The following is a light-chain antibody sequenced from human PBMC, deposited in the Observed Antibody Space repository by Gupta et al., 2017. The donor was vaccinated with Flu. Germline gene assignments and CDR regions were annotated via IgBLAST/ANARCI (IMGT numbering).Light chain of an antibody. CDR1: QDISGA. CDR2: DAS. V-gene: IGKV1D-13*01. CDR3: QQFNNYVLA. J-gene: IGKJ4*01. Sequence: AIQLTQSPSSLSASVGDRVTITCRASQDISGALAWYQHKPGKTPKLLIYDASSLESGVPSRFSASGSWTDFTLTISSLQPEDFATYYCQQFNNYVLAFGGGTKVEI.